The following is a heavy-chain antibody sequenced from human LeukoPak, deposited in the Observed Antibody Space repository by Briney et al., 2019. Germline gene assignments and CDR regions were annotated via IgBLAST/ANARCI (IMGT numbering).Heavy chain of an antibody. CDR1: GGSISGTSYF. CDR3: ARLYPHGSGSQ. V-gene: IGHV4-39*01. CDR2: VYYSGST. J-gene: IGHJ4*02. Sequence: PSETLSLTCTVSGGSISGTSYFWGWTRQPPGKGLEWIGNVYYSGSTYYHPSLKSRVTVSVDTSKNQFSLNLSSVTGADTAVYYCARLYPHGSGSQWGQGTLVTVSS. D-gene: IGHD3-10*01.